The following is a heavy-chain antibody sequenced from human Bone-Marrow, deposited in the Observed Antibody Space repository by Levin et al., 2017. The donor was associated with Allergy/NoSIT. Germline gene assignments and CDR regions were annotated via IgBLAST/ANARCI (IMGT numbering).Heavy chain of an antibody. J-gene: IGHJ6*02. CDR2: VYRSGTT. CDR1: GGSFTDYY. CDR3: ARRRLHYYYGLDV. V-gene: IGHV4-34*01. Sequence: PSETLSLTCAVFGGSFTDYYWNWVRQPPGKGLEWIGQVYRSGTTTYNPSLKSRVTISLDTSKKQFSLTLSSVSAADTAIYYCARRRLHYYYGLDVWGQGTTVNVSS.